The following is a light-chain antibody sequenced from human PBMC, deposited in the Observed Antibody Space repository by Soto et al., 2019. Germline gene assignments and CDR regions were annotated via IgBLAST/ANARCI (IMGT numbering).Light chain of an antibody. J-gene: IGKJ5*01. CDR1: QSVSSSY. V-gene: IGKV3-20*01. Sequence: EMVLTQSPGTLYLSPGEIATLSCRARQSVSSSYLAWYQQKPGQAPRLLVYDASSRATGIPDRFSASGSGTDFTLTISRLEPEDFAVYFCQKYGSSPITYGQGTRLEI. CDR2: DAS. CDR3: QKYGSSPIT.